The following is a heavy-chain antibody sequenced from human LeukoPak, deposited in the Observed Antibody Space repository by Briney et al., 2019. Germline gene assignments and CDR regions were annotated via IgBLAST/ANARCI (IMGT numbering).Heavy chain of an antibody. D-gene: IGHD5-12*01. Sequence: GGSLRLSCAASGFTFSSYWMHWVRQAPGKWLVWVSRINSDGSSTSYADSVKGRFTISRDNAKNTLYLQMNSLRAEDTAVYYCARAMYSGYDPDVWGKGTTVTVSS. CDR1: GFTFSSYW. V-gene: IGHV3-74*01. J-gene: IGHJ6*04. CDR3: ARAMYSGYDPDV. CDR2: INSDGSST.